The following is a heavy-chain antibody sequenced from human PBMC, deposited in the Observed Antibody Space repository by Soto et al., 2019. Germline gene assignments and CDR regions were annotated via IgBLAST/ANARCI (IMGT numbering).Heavy chain of an antibody. J-gene: IGHJ4*02. D-gene: IGHD7-27*01. Sequence: GGSLRLSCVASGFTFSTYWMHWLRQAPGKGLVWVSHVNTDGTTNYADSVRGRFTISRDNAKNTLYLQMNSLRVDDTAVYYCARDLTGLVFDFWGQGTLVTVSS. CDR2: VNTDGTT. V-gene: IGHV3-74*01. CDR1: GFTFSTYW. CDR3: ARDLTGLVFDF.